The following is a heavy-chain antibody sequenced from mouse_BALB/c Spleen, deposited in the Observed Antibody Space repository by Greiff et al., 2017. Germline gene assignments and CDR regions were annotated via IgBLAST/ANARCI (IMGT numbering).Heavy chain of an antibody. V-gene: IGHV1-69*02. CDR1: GYTFTSYW. Sequence: VQLQQSGAELVKPGASVKLSCKASGYTFTSYWMHWVKQRPGQGLEWIGEIDPSDSYTNYNQKFKGKATLTVDKSSSTAYMQLSSLTSEDSAVYYCARATTATSWYFDVWGAGTTVTVSS. CDR3: ARATTATSWYFDV. D-gene: IGHD1-2*01. CDR2: IDPSDSYT. J-gene: IGHJ1*01.